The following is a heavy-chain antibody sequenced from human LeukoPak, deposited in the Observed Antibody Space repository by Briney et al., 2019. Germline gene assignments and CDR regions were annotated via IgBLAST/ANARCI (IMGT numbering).Heavy chain of an antibody. J-gene: IGHJ4*02. V-gene: IGHV4-31*03. CDR1: GGSISSGGYY. Sequence: SETLSLTCTVSGGSISSGGYYWSWIRQHPGKGLERIGYIYYSGSTYYNPSLKSRVTISVDTSKNQFSLKLSSVTAADTAVYYCARGPSYSSRLDYWGQGTLVTVSS. D-gene: IGHD6-13*01. CDR3: ARGPSYSSRLDY. CDR2: IYYSGST.